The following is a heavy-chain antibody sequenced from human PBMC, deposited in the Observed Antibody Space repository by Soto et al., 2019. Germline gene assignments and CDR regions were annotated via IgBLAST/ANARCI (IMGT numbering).Heavy chain of an antibody. CDR2: IGTAGDT. Sequence: PGGSLRLSCAASGFTFSSDDMHWVRQATGKGLEWVSAIGTAGDTYYPGSVKGRFTISRENAKNSLYLQMNSLRAEDTALYYCARESSVTMIVENYYGMDVWGQGTTVTVSS. V-gene: IGHV3-13*01. CDR1: GFTFSSDD. D-gene: IGHD3-22*01. J-gene: IGHJ6*02. CDR3: ARESSVTMIVENYYGMDV.